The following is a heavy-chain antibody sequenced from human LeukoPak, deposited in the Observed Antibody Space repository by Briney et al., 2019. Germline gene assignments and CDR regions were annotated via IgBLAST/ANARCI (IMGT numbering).Heavy chain of an antibody. V-gene: IGHV3-7*01. CDR3: ARGDFSDYGDYVDAFDI. Sequence: PGGSLRLSCAAYGFTFNNYWMSWVRQVPGKGLQWVANIKQDGSAKFYVDSVKGRFTISRDNTKNSLYLRMNSLRVEDTAVYYCARGDFSDYGDYVDAFDIWGQGTMVTVSS. CDR2: IKQDGSAK. D-gene: IGHD4-17*01. CDR1: GFTFNNYW. J-gene: IGHJ3*02.